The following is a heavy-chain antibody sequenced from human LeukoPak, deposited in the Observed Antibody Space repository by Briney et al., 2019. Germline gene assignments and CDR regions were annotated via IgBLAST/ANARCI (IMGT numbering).Heavy chain of an antibody. CDR2: IYTSGST. Sequence: SETLSLTCTVSGGSISSYYWSWIRQCAGKGLEWIGRIYTSGSTNYDPSLKSRVTMSVDTSKNQFSLKLSSVTAADTAVYYCARDKQGFDASDIWGQGTMVTVSS. V-gene: IGHV4-4*07. J-gene: IGHJ3*02. CDR3: ARDKQGFDASDI. CDR1: GGSISSYY.